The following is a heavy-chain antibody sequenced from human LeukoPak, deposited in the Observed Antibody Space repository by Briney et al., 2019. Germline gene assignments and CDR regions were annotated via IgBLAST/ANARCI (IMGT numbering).Heavy chain of an antibody. J-gene: IGHJ4*02. CDR3: ARGDHYRNFDY. CDR1: GGSISSSSYY. Sequence: SETLSLTCAVSGGSISSSSYYWGWIRQPPGKGLEWIGSIYYSGSTYYNPSLKSRVTISVDTSKNQFSLKLSSVTAADTAVYYCARGDHYRNFDYWGQGTLVTVSS. D-gene: IGHD2-21*02. CDR2: IYYSGST. V-gene: IGHV4-39*01.